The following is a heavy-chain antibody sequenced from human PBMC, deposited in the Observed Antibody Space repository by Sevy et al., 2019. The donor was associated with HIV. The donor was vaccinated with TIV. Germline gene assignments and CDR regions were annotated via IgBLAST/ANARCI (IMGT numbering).Heavy chain of an antibody. CDR1: GYTFIDYY. CDR3: AREWGFGMANAFDI. CDR2: FNPNSGDT. D-gene: IGHD7-27*01. Sequence: ASVKVSCKASGYTFIDYYLIWVRQAPGQGLEWMGRFNPNSGDTNYAQKFQGRVTMTRDASINSAYMELSRLTSDDTAVYYCAREWGFGMANAFDIWGQGTMVTVSS. J-gene: IGHJ3*02. V-gene: IGHV1-2*06.